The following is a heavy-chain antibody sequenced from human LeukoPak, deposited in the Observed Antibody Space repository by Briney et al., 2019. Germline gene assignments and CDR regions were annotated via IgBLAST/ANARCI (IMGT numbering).Heavy chain of an antibody. CDR1: GFTFSSYA. CDR3: AKDLYYGSGSSEFDY. Sequence: GGSLRLSCAASGFTFSSYAMSWVRQAPGKGLEWVSAISCSGGSTYYADSVKGRFTISRDNSKNTLYLQMNSLRAEDTAVYYCAKDLYYGSGSSEFDYWGQGTLVTVSS. D-gene: IGHD3-10*01. V-gene: IGHV3-23*01. CDR2: ISCSGGST. J-gene: IGHJ4*02.